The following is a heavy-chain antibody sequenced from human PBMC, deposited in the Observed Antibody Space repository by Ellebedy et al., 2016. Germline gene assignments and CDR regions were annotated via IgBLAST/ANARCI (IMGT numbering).Heavy chain of an antibody. Sequence: SETLSLTXTVSGRSIRSSPYYCGFIRQPPGTGLEWIGTIYYSGNTHYNPSLRSRVTISVDTSKNQFSLRLNFVTAADTAVYFCAGLTIPGGSDFWGQGTLVTVSS. J-gene: IGHJ4*02. D-gene: IGHD3-3*01. CDR2: IYYSGNT. CDR1: GRSIRSSPYY. CDR3: AGLTIPGGSDF. V-gene: IGHV4-39*07.